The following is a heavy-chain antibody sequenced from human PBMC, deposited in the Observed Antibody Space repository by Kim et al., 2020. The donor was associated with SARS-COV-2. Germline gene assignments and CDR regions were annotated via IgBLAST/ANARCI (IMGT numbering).Heavy chain of an antibody. D-gene: IGHD2-2*01. CDR2: INHSGST. V-gene: IGHV4-34*01. CDR1: GGSFSAYY. J-gene: IGHJ6*02. CDR3: ASGADIVVVPAARGGRYGMDV. Sequence: SETLSLTCAVYGGSFSAYYWSWIRQPPGKGLEWIGEINHSGSTNYNPSLNSRVTISVTTSKNQFSLQLSSVTATDTAVYYCASGADIVVVPAARGGRYGMDVWGQGTTVTVSS.